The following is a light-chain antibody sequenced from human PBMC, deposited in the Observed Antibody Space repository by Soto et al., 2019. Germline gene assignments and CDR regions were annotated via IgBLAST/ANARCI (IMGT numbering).Light chain of an antibody. Sequence: DIQMTQSPSSVSASVGDRVTMTCRASQDISSWLVWYQQKPGKAPKLLIYAASSLQSGVPSRFSGSGSGTDFTLTITRLEPEDFAVYYCQQYGTSPLTFGGGTKVDIK. J-gene: IGKJ4*01. CDR2: AAS. CDR3: QQYGTSPLT. V-gene: IGKV1-12*01. CDR1: QDISSW.